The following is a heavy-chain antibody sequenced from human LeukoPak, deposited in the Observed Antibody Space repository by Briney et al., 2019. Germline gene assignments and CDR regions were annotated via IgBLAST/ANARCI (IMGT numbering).Heavy chain of an antibody. Sequence: SETLSLTCAVYGGSFSGHYWSWIRQPPGKGLEWIGEINHSGSTNYNPSLKSRVTISVDTSKNQFSLKLSSVTAADTAVYYCARASYDYVWGSYRYFDYWGQGTLVTVSS. CDR3: ARASYDYVWGSYRYFDY. CDR2: INHSGST. D-gene: IGHD3-16*02. J-gene: IGHJ4*02. CDR1: GGSFSGHY. V-gene: IGHV4-34*01.